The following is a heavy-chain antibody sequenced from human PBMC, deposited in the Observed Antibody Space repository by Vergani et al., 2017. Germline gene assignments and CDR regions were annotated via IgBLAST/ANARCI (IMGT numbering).Heavy chain of an antibody. V-gene: IGHV3-33*01. D-gene: IGHD1-1*01. J-gene: IGHJ4*02. CDR1: GCTFSSYG. CDR2: IWYDGSNK. CDR3: ARASGLRGNDPFDY. Sequence: VQLLESGGGLVQPGGSLRLSCAASGCTFSSYGMHWVRQAPGKWLECVAVIWYDGSNKYYADSVKGRFTISRDNSKNTLYLQVNSLRAEDTAVSYCARASGLRGNDPFDYWGQGTLVTVSS.